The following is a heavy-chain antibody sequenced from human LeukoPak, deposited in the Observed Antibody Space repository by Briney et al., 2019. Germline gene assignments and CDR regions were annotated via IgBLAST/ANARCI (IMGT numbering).Heavy chain of an antibody. CDR3: ARGHSSGWHPFDY. J-gene: IGHJ4*02. CDR2: ISMSGNNM. V-gene: IGHV3-21*01. CDR1: GFTFSSYS. Sequence: GGSLRLSCAASGFTFSSYSMNWVRQAPGKGLEWVSTISMSGNNMFYADSMQGRFTISRDNARNSLYLQLNSLRVDDTAVYYCARGHSSGWHPFDYWGQGTLVTVSS. D-gene: IGHD6-19*01.